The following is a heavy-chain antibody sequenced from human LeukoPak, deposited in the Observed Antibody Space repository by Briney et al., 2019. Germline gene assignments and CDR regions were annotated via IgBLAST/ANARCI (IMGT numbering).Heavy chain of an antibody. CDR2: IYYSGST. CDR3: ARPLTSGFHRWYFDL. CDR1: GGSISSYY. D-gene: IGHD3-9*01. Sequence: SETLSFTCTVSGGSISSYYWSWIRQPPGRGLEWIGNIYYSGSTNHNPSLKGRVTISLDTSKNQFSLKLSSVTAADTAVYYCARPLTSGFHRWYFDLWGRGALVSVSS. V-gene: IGHV4-59*01. J-gene: IGHJ2*01.